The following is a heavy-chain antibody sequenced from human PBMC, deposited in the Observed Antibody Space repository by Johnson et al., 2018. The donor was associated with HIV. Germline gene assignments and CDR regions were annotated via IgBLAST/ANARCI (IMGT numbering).Heavy chain of an antibody. V-gene: IGHV3-13*01. D-gene: IGHD3-10*01. CDR3: AKDIYSVSKIRGLIAPALENHGMDV. CDR1: GFTFSSYD. J-gene: IGHJ3*01. CDR2: IGTAGDT. Sequence: VQLVESGGGVVQPGRSLRLSCAASGFTFSSYDMHWVRQATGKGLEWVSAIGTAGDTYYPGSVKGRFTISRDNSKNTLFLHMSDLRPEDTAVYYCAKDIYSVSKIRGLIAPALENHGMDVWGQGTMVTVS.